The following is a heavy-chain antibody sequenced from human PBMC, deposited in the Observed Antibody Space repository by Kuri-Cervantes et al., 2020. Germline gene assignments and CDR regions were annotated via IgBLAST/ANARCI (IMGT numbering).Heavy chain of an antibody. CDR2: ISDGGTTI. J-gene: IGHJ6*02. Sequence: GESLKISCEASGFTVTTYGMNWVRQAPGKGLEWLSYISDGGTTIYYADSVKGRFTISRDNSKNTLYLQMNSLRAEDTAVYYCAREAVTTYYYYGMDVWGQGTTVTVSS. D-gene: IGHD4-17*01. CDR3: AREAVTTYYYYGMDV. CDR1: GFTVTTYG. V-gene: IGHV3-48*01.